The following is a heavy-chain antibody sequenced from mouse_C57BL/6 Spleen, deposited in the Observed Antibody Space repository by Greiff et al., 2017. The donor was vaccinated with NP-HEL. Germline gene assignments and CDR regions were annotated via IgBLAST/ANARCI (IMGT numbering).Heavy chain of an antibody. V-gene: IGHV1-74*01. J-gene: IGHJ3*01. Sequence: QVQLKQPGAELVKPGASVKVSCKASGYTFTSYWMHWVKQRPGQGLEWIGRLHPSDSDTNYNQKFKGKATLTVDKSSSTAYMQLSSLTSEDSAVYYCVSYYYGRAWFAYWGQGTLVTVSA. CDR3: VSYYYGRAWFAY. CDR1: GYTFTSYW. CDR2: LHPSDSDT. D-gene: IGHD1-1*01.